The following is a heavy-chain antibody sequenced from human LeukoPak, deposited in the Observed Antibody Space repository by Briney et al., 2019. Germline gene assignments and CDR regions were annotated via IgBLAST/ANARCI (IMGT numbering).Heavy chain of an antibody. J-gene: IGHJ4*02. D-gene: IGHD4-17*01. CDR3: ARISAYGDYYFDY. V-gene: IGHV2-70*01. CDR2: IDWDDDK. CDR1: GFSLITSGMC. Sequence: GPTLVNPTQTLTLTCTFSGFSLITSGMCVSWIRQPPGKALEWLALIDWDDDKYYSTSLKTRLTISKETFKNQVVLTMTNMDPVDTATYYCARISAYGDYYFDYWGQGTLVTVSS.